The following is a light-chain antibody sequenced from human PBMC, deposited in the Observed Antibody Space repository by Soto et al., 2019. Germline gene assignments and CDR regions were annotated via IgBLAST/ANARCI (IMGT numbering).Light chain of an antibody. V-gene: IGKV3-11*01. CDR3: QQRRGWPVT. J-gene: IGKJ5*01. Sequence: EIVLTQSPATLSLSPGQRATLSCRASQSIDSYLGWYQQKPGQAPRLLIYDMFNRATGIPARFSRSGSGTDFTLTISSLEPEDFAVYYCQQRRGWPVTFGQGTRLEMK. CDR2: DMF. CDR1: QSIDSY.